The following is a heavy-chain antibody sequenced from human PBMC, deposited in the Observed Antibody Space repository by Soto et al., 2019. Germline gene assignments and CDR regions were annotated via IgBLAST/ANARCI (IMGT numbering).Heavy chain of an antibody. CDR3: AKGADIVVVVAAGFDY. J-gene: IGHJ4*02. CDR1: GFTFSSYG. D-gene: IGHD2-15*01. V-gene: IGHV3-30*18. CDR2: IPYDGSNK. Sequence: PGGSLRLSCAASGFTFSSYGMHWVRQAPGKGLEWVAVIPYDGSNKYYADSVKGRFTISRDNSKNTLYLQMNSLRAEDTAVYYCAKGADIVVVVAAGFDYWGQGTLVTVSS.